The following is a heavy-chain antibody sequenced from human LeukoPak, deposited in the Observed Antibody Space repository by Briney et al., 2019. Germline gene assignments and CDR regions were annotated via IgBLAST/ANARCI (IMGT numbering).Heavy chain of an antibody. D-gene: IGHD3-10*01. J-gene: IGHJ6*03. CDR3: AREALRDYYGSGSYYYYYYMDV. CDR2: VGHSGSA. Sequence: SETLSLTCAVSGGSFSAFFWRWIRQPPGKGLEWIGDVGHSGSANYNPSLKSRVTMSVDTSKNQFSLKLSSVTAADTAVYYYAREALRDYYGSGSYYYYYYMDVWGKGTTVTISS. CDR1: GGSFSAFF. V-gene: IGHV4-34*01.